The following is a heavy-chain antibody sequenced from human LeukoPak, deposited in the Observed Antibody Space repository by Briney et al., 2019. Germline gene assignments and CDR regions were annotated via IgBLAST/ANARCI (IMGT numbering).Heavy chain of an antibody. CDR3: ARDMRKSSSELPWFDP. Sequence: GGSLRLSCAASGFTFSSYWMSWVRQAPGKGLEWVANIKQDGSEKYYVDSVKGRFTISRDNAKSSLYLQMNSLRAEDTAVYYCARDMRKSSSELPWFDPWGQGTLVTVSS. V-gene: IGHV3-7*01. CDR2: IKQDGSEK. J-gene: IGHJ5*02. CDR1: GFTFSSYW. D-gene: IGHD6-6*01.